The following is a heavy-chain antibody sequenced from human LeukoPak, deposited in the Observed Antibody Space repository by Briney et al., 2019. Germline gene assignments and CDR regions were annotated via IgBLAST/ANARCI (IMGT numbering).Heavy chain of an antibody. CDR1: GGSISSYY. CDR3: ARASPYGSGSYYNDY. V-gene: IGHV4-4*07. Sequence: SETLSLTCTVSGGSISSYYWSWIRQPAGKGLEWIGRIYTSGSTNYNPSLKSRVTMSVDTSKNQFSLKLSSVTAADTAVCYCARASPYGSGSYYNDYWGQGTLVTVSS. J-gene: IGHJ4*02. CDR2: IYTSGST. D-gene: IGHD3-10*01.